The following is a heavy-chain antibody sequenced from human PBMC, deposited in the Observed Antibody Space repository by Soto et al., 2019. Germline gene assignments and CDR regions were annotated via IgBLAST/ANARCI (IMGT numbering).Heavy chain of an antibody. Sequence: SDTLSLTCTVSGGSISSYYWSCIRQPPGKGLEWIGYIYYSGSTNYNPSLNSRVTISVDTSKNQFSLKLSSVTAADTALYYCARGGRTTPFDYWGRGALVTVSS. CDR3: ARGGRTTPFDY. J-gene: IGHJ4*02. CDR1: GGSISSYY. V-gene: IGHV4-59*01. D-gene: IGHD4-17*01. CDR2: IYYSGST.